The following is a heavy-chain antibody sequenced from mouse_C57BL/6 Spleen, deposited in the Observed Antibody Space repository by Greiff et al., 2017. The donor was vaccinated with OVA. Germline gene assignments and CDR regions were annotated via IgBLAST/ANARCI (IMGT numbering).Heavy chain of an antibody. Sequence: EVQLQQSGPELVKPGASVKISCKASGYTFTDYYMNWVKQSHGKSLEWIGDINPNNGGTSYNQKFKCKATLTVDKSSSTAYMELRSLTSEDSAVYYCAIYYDYGRDYYAMDYWGQGTSVTVSS. CDR1: GYTFTDYY. J-gene: IGHJ4*01. CDR3: AIYYDYGRDYYAMDY. V-gene: IGHV1-26*01. D-gene: IGHD2-4*01. CDR2: INPNNGGT.